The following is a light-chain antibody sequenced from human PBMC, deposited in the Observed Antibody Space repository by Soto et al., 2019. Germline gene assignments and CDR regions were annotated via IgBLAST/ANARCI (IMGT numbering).Light chain of an antibody. J-gene: IGKJ5*01. V-gene: IGKV1-39*01. CDR1: QSISSY. CDR2: AAS. Sequence: DLQMTQSPSSLSASVGDRVTITCRASQSISSYLNWYQQKPGKAPKLLIYAASSLQSGVPSRFSGSGSGTDFTLTISSLQPEDFATYYCQQSYSTGITFGQGTRLEMK. CDR3: QQSYSTGIT.